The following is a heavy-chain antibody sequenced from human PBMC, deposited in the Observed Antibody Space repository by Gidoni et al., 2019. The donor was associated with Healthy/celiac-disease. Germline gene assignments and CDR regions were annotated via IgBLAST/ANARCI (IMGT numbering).Heavy chain of an antibody. CDR3: ARDRPDYYDSSGYTDY. CDR1: GFTFRDYY. J-gene: IGHJ4*02. Sequence: QVQLVESGGGLVKPGGSLRLSCAASGFTFRDYYMSWIRQAPGKGLEWVSYISSSGSTIYYADAVKGRFTISRDNAKNSLYLQMNSLRAEDTAVYYCARDRPDYYDSSGYTDYWGQGTLVTVSS. D-gene: IGHD3-22*01. CDR2: ISSSGSTI. V-gene: IGHV3-11*01.